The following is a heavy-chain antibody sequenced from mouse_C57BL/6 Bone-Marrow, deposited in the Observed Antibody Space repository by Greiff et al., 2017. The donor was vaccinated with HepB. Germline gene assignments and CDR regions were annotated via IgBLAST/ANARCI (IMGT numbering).Heavy chain of an antibody. Sequence: EVQLVESGGGLVQPGGSLKLSCAASGFTFSDYYMYWVRQTPEKRLEWVAYISNGGGSTYYPDTVKGRFTISRDNAKNTLYLQMSRLKSEDTAMYYCARHAFYYGNSYAMDYWGQGTSVTVSS. D-gene: IGHD2-1*01. V-gene: IGHV5-12*01. CDR1: GFTFSDYY. CDR3: ARHAFYYGNSYAMDY. J-gene: IGHJ4*01. CDR2: ISNGGGST.